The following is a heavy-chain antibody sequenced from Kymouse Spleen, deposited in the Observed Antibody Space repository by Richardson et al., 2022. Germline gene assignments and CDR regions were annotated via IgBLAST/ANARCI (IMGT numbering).Heavy chain of an antibody. CDR2: IKSKTDGGTT. J-gene: IGHJ2*01. CDR3: TTGDSSWYHWYFDL. Sequence: EVQLVESGGGLVKPGGSLRLSCAASGFTFSNAWMSWVRQAPGKGLEWVGRIKSKTDGGTTDYAAPVKGRFTISRDDSKNTLYLQMNSLKTEDTAVYYCTTGDSSWYHWYFDLWGRGTLVTVSS. V-gene: IGHV3-15*01. CDR1: GFTFSNAW. D-gene: IGHD6-13*01.